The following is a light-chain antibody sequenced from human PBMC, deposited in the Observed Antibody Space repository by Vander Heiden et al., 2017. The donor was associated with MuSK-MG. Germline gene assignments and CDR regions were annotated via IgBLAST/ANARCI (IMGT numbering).Light chain of an antibody. CDR3: SSYTSSSTLYV. V-gene: IGLV2-14*03. CDR2: DVS. J-gene: IGLJ1*01. CDR1: SSDVGSYNY. Sequence: QSALTQAASVSGSLGQSITISCTGTSSDVGSYNYVSWYQQHPGKAPKLMIYDVSKRPSGISNRFSGSKSGNTASLTISGLQADDEADYYCSSYTSSSTLYVFGTGTKVTVL.